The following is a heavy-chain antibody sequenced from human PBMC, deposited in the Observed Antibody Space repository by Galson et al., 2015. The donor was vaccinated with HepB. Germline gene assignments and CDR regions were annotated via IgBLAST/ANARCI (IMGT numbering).Heavy chain of an antibody. CDR3: ARGFPDYYDSSGYNNWFDP. CDR2: ISSSSSTI. Sequence: SLRLSCAASGFTFSSYSMNWVRQAPGKGLEWVSYISSSSSTIYYADSVKGRFTISRDNAKNSLYLQMNSLRAEDTAVYYCARGFPDYYDSSGYNNWFDPWGQGTLFTVSS. CDR1: GFTFSSYS. J-gene: IGHJ5*02. V-gene: IGHV3-48*01. D-gene: IGHD3-22*01.